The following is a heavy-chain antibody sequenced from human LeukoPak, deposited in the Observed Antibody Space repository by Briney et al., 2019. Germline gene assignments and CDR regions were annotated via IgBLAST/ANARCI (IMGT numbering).Heavy chain of an antibody. CDR3: ARGRIAKIVVVHSFHYGMDV. J-gene: IGHJ6*02. CDR2: INDYTANT. CDR1: GGSFTDYF. D-gene: IGHD3-22*01. V-gene: IGHV4-34*01. Sequence: SETLSLTCDVFGGSFTDYFWTWIRQSPGKGLEWIGEINDYTANTNYNPSLNSRVSISLEKSKNQFSLELRSVTAADTAVYYCARGRIAKIVVVHSFHYGMDVWGRGTTVTVSS.